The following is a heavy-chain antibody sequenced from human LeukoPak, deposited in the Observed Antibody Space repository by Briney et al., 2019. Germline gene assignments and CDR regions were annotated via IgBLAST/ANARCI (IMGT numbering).Heavy chain of an antibody. Sequence: GGSLRLSCAASGFTFSSYWMHWVRQAPGKGLVWVSRINSDGSSTNYADSVKGRCTISRDNAKNTLYLQMNSLRAEDTAVYYCARGDGNYYYYYGMDVWGQGTTVTVSS. CDR1: GFTFSSYW. J-gene: IGHJ6*02. D-gene: IGHD4-23*01. CDR2: INSDGSST. V-gene: IGHV3-74*01. CDR3: ARGDGNYYYYYGMDV.